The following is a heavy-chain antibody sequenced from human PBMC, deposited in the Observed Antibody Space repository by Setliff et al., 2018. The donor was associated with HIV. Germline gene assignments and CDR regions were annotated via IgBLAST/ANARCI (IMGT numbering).Heavy chain of an antibody. D-gene: IGHD2-21*01. CDR2: TYSSGST. Sequence: PSETLSLTCTVSGGSISSDTYHYSWIRQPAGKGLEWIGQTYSSGSTKCNPSLKSRVTISVDTSKNQFSLTLSSVTAADTAMYYCATYAGNGGGKGYWGPGTLVTVSS. CDR3: ATYAGNGGGKGY. J-gene: IGHJ4*02. CDR1: GGSISSDTYH. V-gene: IGHV4-61*09.